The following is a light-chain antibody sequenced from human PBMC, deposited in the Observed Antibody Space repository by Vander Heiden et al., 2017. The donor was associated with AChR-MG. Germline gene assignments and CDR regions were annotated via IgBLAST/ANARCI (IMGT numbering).Light chain of an antibody. CDR1: SSNIGAGYD. CDR3: QSYDSSVV. Sequence: QSVLTQPPSVSGAPGPRVTTSCTGSSSNIGAGYDVHWYQQLPGTAPKLLIYGNSNRPSGVPDRISGSKSGTSASLAITGLQAEDEADYYCQSYDSSVVFGGGTKLTVL. CDR2: GNS. V-gene: IGLV1-40*01. J-gene: IGLJ2*01.